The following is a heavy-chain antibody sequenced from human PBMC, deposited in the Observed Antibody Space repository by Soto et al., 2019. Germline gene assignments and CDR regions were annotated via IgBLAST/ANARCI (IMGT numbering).Heavy chain of an antibody. D-gene: IGHD3-16*01. CDR3: ASWADAADEDYFHH. Sequence: EVQLVESGGGLVQPGGSLRLSCAGSGFRFSSSWMSWIRQAPGKGLEWVAHINQGGSQKYYVDSGKGRFTISRDNAKTSLYLQMNNLRAEDTATYYCASWADAADEDYFHHWGQGTLVTVSS. CDR2: INQGGSQK. V-gene: IGHV3-7*03. CDR1: GFRFSSSW. J-gene: IGHJ1*01.